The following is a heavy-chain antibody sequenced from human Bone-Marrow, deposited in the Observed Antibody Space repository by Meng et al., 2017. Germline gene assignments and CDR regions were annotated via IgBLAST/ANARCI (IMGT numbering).Heavy chain of an antibody. V-gene: IGHV1-69*13. D-gene: IGHD3-16*01. CDR1: GGTFSSYA. J-gene: IGHJ3*02. Sequence: SVKVSCKASGGTFSSYAISWVRHAPGQGLEWMGGIIPIFGTANYAQKFQGRVTITADESTSTAYMELSSLRSEDTAVYYCARDDGGGMWIWSVFDIWGQGTMVTVSS. CDR2: IIPIFGTA. CDR3: ARDDGGGMWIWSVFDI.